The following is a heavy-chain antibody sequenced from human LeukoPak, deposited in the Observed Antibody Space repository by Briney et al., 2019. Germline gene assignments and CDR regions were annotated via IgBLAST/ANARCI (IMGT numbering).Heavy chain of an antibody. D-gene: IGHD6-13*01. Sequence: ASVKVSCKASGYTFTGYYMHWVRQAPGQGLEWMGWINPNSGGTNYAQKFQGRVTMTRDTSISTAYMELSRLRSDDTAVYYCALRRGVDIAAAGAFDIWGQGTMVTVSS. J-gene: IGHJ3*02. CDR3: ALRRGVDIAAAGAFDI. V-gene: IGHV1-2*02. CDR2: INPNSGGT. CDR1: GYTFTGYY.